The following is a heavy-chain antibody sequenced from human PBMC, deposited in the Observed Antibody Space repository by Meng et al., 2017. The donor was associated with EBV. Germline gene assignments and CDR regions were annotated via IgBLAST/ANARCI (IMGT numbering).Heavy chain of an antibody. J-gene: IGHJ4*02. CDR2: ISRSSSYI. CDR1: GFTFSSYS. V-gene: IGHV3-21*01. Sequence: EVQLVESGGGLVKPGGSLRLSCAASGFTFSSYSMNWVRQAPGKVLEWVSSISRSSSYIYYADSVKGRFTISRDNAKNSLYLQMNSLRAEDTAVYYCARDRNLDYWGQGTLVTVSS. CDR3: ARDRNLDY.